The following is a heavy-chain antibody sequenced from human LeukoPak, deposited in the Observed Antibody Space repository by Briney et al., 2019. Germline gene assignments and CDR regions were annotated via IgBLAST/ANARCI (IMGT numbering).Heavy chain of an antibody. CDR3: ARADHHSIDY. CDR2: INQDGSGS. J-gene: IGHJ4*02. Sequence: GGSLRLSCAASGFTFSSYAMHWVRQAPGKGLEWVANINQDGSGSYYVDSVKGRFTISRDNAKNSLFLQLTTLRVDDTAVYYCARADHHSIDYWGQGTLVTVSS. CDR1: GFTFSSYA. V-gene: IGHV3-7*01.